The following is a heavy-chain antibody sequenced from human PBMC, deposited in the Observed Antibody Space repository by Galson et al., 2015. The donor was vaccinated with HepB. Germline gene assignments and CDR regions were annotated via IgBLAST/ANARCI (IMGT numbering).Heavy chain of an antibody. Sequence: SVKVSCKASGGTFSTYTLGWVRQAPGQGLEWMGGIIPIFGSANYAQKFQGRVTITADESTSTTYMELRRLRSEDTAVYYCARQYDTSGYYPYWGQGTLVTVSS. CDR1: GGTFSTYT. V-gene: IGHV1-69*13. J-gene: IGHJ4*02. CDR2: IIPIFGSA. D-gene: IGHD3-22*01. CDR3: ARQYDTSGYYPY.